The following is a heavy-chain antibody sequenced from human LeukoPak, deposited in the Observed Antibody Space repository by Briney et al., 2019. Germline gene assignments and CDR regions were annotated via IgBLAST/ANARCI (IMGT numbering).Heavy chain of an antibody. D-gene: IGHD6-13*01. CDR3: ARDDEAGAQY. Sequence: PSETLSLTCPVSGGSISSYYWSWIRQPPGKGLEWIGYIYYSGSTNYNPSLKSRVTISVDTSKNQFSLKLSSVTAADTAVYYCARDDEAGAQYWGQGTLVTVSS. CDR1: GGSISSYY. J-gene: IGHJ4*02. V-gene: IGHV4-59*01. CDR2: IYYSGST.